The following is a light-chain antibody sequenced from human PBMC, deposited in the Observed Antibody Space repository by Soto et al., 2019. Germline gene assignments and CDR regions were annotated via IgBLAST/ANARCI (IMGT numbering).Light chain of an antibody. J-gene: IGKJ4*01. Sequence: DIQMTQSPSTLSASVGDRVTITCRASQSISSWLAWYQQKPGKAPKFLIYDASSLDRGVPSRFSGDGSGTEFTLTISSLQPDDVGIYYCQHYRRHSDLTFGGGTRIEIK. CDR1: QSISSW. CDR2: DAS. V-gene: IGKV1-5*01. CDR3: QHYRRHSDLT.